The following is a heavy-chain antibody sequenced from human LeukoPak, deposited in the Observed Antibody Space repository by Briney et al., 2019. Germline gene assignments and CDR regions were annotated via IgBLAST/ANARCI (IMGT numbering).Heavy chain of an antibody. J-gene: IGHJ6*02. CDR2: IPYDGSNK. Sequence: GGSLRLSCAASGFTFSSYAMHWVRQAPGKGLEGVAVIPYDGSNKYYADSVKGRFTISRDNSKNTLYLQMNSLRAEDTAVYYCARPRGYSYGYGMDVWGQGTTVTVSS. CDR1: GFTFSSYA. D-gene: IGHD5-18*01. V-gene: IGHV3-30-3*01. CDR3: ARPRGYSYGYGMDV.